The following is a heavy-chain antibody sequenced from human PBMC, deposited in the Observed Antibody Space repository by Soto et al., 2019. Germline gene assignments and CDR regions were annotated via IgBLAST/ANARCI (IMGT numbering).Heavy chain of an antibody. V-gene: IGHV1-3*01. Sequence: ASVKVSCKASGYTFTSYAMHCVRQAPGQRLEWMGWINAGNGNTKYSQKFQGRVTITRDTSASTAYMELSSLRSEDTAVYYCARGGGIVVVTAPYDHWGQGTLVTVSS. CDR2: INAGNGNT. CDR1: GYTFTSYA. D-gene: IGHD2-21*02. J-gene: IGHJ4*02. CDR3: ARGGGIVVVTAPYDH.